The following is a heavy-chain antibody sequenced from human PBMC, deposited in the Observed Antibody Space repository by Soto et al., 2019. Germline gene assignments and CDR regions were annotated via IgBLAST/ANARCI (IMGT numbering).Heavy chain of an antibody. CDR2: IYSGGST. CDR1: GFTFPTAW. Sequence: GGSLRLSCAASGFTFPTAWINWVRQAPGKGLEWVSVIYSGGSTFYADSVRGRFTISRDNSKNTVNLQMNSLRAEDTAVYYCARDPWAADYWGQGTLVTVSS. J-gene: IGHJ4*02. V-gene: IGHV3-66*01. CDR3: ARDPWAADY. D-gene: IGHD3-16*01.